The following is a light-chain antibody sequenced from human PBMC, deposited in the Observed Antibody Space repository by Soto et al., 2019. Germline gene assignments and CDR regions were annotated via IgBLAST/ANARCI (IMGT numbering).Light chain of an antibody. CDR3: QSYDNTLSGYV. CDR2: ANN. V-gene: IGLV1-40*01. Sequence: QSVLTQPPSVSGAPGQRVTISCTGSSSNIGAGYDVHWYQQLPGTAPKLLIYANNNRPSGVPDRFAGSKSGTSVSLAITGLQSDDEADYYCQSYDNTLSGYVFGTGTKLTVL. CDR1: SSNIGAGYD. J-gene: IGLJ1*01.